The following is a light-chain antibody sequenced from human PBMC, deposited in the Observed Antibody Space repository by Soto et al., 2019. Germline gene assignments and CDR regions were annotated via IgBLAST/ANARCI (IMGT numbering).Light chain of an antibody. V-gene: IGLV1-40*01. CDR1: SSNIGAGYD. J-gene: IGLJ1*01. Sequence: QSALTQPRSVCGSRGQRVTISCTGSSSNIGAGYDVHWYQQLPGTAPKLLIYGNSNRPSGVPDRFSGSKSGTSASLASTGLQAEDEADYYCQSYDSSHVFGTGTKVTVI. CDR2: GNS. CDR3: QSYDSSHV.